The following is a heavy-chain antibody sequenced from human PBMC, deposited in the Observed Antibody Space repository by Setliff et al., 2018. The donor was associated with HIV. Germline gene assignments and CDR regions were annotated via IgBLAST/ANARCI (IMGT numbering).Heavy chain of an antibody. CDR1: GPSINIHY. CDR2: IYSTGST. CDR3: AKGAGFYGDYTFDH. V-gene: IGHV4-59*11. Sequence: SETLSLTCTVSGPSINIHYWSWIRQSPGKGFEWIGYIYSTGSTNYNPSLQSRVTISRVASRNQFSLKVTSVPAADTAVYYCAKGAGFYGDYTFDHWGQGRQVTVSS. D-gene: IGHD4-17*01. J-gene: IGHJ4*02.